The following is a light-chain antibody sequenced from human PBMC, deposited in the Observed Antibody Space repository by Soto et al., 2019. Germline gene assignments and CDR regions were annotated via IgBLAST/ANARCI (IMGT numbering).Light chain of an antibody. CDR1: QSVSSN. CDR3: QQHSNWPLT. V-gene: IGKV3-15*01. Sequence: EIVMTQSPATLSVSPGERATLSCRASQSVSSNLAWHQQKPGQAPRILIYGASTRDTGIPDRFSGSGSGTDFTLTISRLEPEDFEVYYCQQHSNWPLTFGGGTKVDIK. J-gene: IGKJ4*01. CDR2: GAS.